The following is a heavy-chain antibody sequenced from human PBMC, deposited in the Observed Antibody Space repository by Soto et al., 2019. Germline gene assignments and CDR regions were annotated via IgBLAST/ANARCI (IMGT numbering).Heavy chain of an antibody. CDR1: GGSISSYY. Sequence: SETLSLTCTVSGGSISSYYWSWIRQPPGKGLEWIGYIYYSGSTNYNPSLKSRVTISVDTSKNQFSLKLSSVTAADTAVFYCARHLNVDTAMGYFDYWGQGTLVTVSS. CDR2: IYYSGST. D-gene: IGHD5-18*01. J-gene: IGHJ4*02. CDR3: ARHLNVDTAMGYFDY. V-gene: IGHV4-59*08.